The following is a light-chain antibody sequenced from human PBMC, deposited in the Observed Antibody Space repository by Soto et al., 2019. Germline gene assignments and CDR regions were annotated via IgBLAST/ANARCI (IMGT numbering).Light chain of an antibody. CDR1: QSVSSY. V-gene: IGKV3-11*01. CDR2: DAS. Sequence: EIVLTQSPATLSLSPGERATLSCRASQSVSSYLAWYQQKPGQAPRLLIYDASNRATGIPARFSGSGSGTDFTLTISSLEPEDFAVYYCQQRRTWGLFTFGPGTKVDIK. CDR3: QQRRTWGLFT. J-gene: IGKJ3*01.